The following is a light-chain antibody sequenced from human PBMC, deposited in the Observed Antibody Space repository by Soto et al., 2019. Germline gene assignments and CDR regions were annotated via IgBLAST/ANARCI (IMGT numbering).Light chain of an antibody. J-gene: IGKJ2*01. CDR2: WAS. Sequence: DTVMTQSPDSLAVSLGERATINCKSSQSVFHSANNMNYLAWYQQKPGQAPKLLISWASIRDSGVPVRFSGSGSGTDFTLTINSLQAEDAAVYYCQQFYNTPPYTFGQGTRLEIK. CDR1: QSVFHSANNMNY. V-gene: IGKV4-1*01. CDR3: QQFYNTPPYT.